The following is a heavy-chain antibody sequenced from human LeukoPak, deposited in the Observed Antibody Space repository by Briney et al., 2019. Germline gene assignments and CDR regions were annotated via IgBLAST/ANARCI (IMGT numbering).Heavy chain of an antibody. Sequence: SETLSLTCAVYGGSFSGYYWSWIRQPPGKGLEWIGSIYYSGSTYYNPSLKSRVTISVDTSKNQFSLKLSSVTAADTAVYYCARHSSGWYYFDYWGQGTLVTVSS. D-gene: IGHD6-19*01. CDR3: ARHSSGWYYFDY. CDR1: GGSFSGYY. V-gene: IGHV4-34*01. J-gene: IGHJ4*02. CDR2: IYYSGST.